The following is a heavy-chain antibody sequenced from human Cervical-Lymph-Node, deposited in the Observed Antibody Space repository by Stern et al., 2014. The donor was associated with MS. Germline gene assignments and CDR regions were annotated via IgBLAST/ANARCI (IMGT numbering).Heavy chain of an antibody. Sequence: AQLVESGGGVVQPGRSLRLSCAASGFTFSSYGMHWVRQAPGKGLEWVAVIWYDGSNKYYADSVKGRFTISRDNSKNTLYLQMNSLRAEDTAVYYCARFRRGYSSGLSLWFDPWGQGTLVTVSS. J-gene: IGHJ5*02. CDR1: GFTFSSYG. CDR3: ARFRRGYSSGLSLWFDP. CDR2: IWYDGSNK. V-gene: IGHV3-33*01. D-gene: IGHD6-19*01.